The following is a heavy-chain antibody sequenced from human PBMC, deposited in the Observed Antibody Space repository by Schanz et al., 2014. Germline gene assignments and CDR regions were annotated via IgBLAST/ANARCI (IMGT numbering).Heavy chain of an antibody. J-gene: IGHJ4*02. CDR3: ARSRGFDSIFDF. CDR1: GFTFDPYA. D-gene: IGHD5-12*01. V-gene: IGHV3-30-3*01. CDR2: LSSDESRK. Sequence: VQLLESGGGLVRPGGSLRLSCAASGFTFDPYAMHWLRQSPGKGLEWVAVLSSDESRKFYADSVKGRFTISRDNAKNSLYLQMNSLRAEDTAVYYCARSRGFDSIFDFWGRGTLVTVSS.